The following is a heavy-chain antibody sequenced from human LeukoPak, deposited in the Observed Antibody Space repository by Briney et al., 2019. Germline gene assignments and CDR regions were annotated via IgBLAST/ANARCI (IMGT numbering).Heavy chain of an antibody. CDR1: GGSISSYY. J-gene: IGHJ4*02. D-gene: IGHD6-19*01. Sequence: SETLSLTCTVSGGSISSYYWGWIRQPPGKGLEWIGYIYYSGSTNYNPSLKSRVTISVDTSKNQFSLKLSSVTAADTAVYYCARHPVVDSSGWYVGEFDYWGQGTLVTVSS. V-gene: IGHV4-59*08. CDR3: ARHPVVDSSGWYVGEFDY. CDR2: IYYSGST.